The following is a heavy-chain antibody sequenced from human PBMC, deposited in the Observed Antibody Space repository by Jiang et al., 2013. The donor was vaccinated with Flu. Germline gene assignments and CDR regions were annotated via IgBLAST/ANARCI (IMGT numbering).Heavy chain of an antibody. Sequence: VQLVESGGGVVQPGKSLRLSCAASGFTFSSYGMHWVRQAPGKGLEWVALIWYDESKEYYADSVKGRFTISRDNSQNTLHLQMNSLRAEDTAVYYCARDGRGGAKVPSEFWGQGTLVTVSS. D-gene: IGHD1-26*01. V-gene: IGHV3-33*01. J-gene: IGHJ4*02. CDR1: GFTFSSYG. CDR3: ARDGRGGAKVPSEF. CDR2: IWYDESKE.